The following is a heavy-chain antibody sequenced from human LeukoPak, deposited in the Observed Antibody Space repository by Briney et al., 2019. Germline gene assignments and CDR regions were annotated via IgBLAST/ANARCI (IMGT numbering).Heavy chain of an antibody. V-gene: IGHV4-61*02. Sequence: SQTLSLTCTVSGGSIGSGSYYWSWIRQPAGKGREWIGRIYTSGSTNYNPSLKLRVTISVDTSKNQFSLKLSSVTAADTAVYYCAGGNYDFWSGYFDYWGQGTLVTVSS. CDR2: IYTSGST. D-gene: IGHD3-3*01. CDR3: AGGNYDFWSGYFDY. J-gene: IGHJ4*02. CDR1: GGSIGSGSYY.